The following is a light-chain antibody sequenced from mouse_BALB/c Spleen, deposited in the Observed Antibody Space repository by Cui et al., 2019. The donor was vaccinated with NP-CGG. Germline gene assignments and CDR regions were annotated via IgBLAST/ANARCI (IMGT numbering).Light chain of an antibody. V-gene: IGLV1*01. Sequence: QAVVTQESALTTSPGETVTLTCRSSTGAVTRNNYANWVQEKPDHLFTGLIGGTNNRAPGVPARFSGSLIGDKAALTITGAQTEDEAIYFCALWYSNHWVFSGGTKLTVL. CDR2: GTN. J-gene: IGLJ1*01. CDR3: ALWYSNHWV. CDR1: TGAVTRNNY.